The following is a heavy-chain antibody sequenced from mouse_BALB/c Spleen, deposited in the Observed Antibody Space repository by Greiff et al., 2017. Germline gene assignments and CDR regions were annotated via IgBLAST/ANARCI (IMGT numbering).Heavy chain of an antibody. Sequence: EVMLVESGGGLVKPGGSLKLSCAASGFTFSSYAMSWVRQTPEKRLEWVASISSGGSTYYPDSVKGRFTISRDNARNILYLQMSSLRSEDTAMYYCARRGEGNYAGAMDYWGQGTSVTVSS. CDR3: ARRGEGNYAGAMDY. D-gene: IGHD2-1*01. V-gene: IGHV5-6-5*01. CDR2: ISSGGST. J-gene: IGHJ4*01. CDR1: GFTFSSYA.